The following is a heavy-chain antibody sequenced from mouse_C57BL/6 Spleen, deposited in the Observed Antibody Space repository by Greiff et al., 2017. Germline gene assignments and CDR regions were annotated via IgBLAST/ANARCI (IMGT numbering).Heavy chain of an antibody. CDR2: IDPETGGT. V-gene: IGHV1-15*01. D-gene: IGHD2-12*01. CDR1: GYTFTDYE. J-gene: IGHJ1*03. CDR3: TRYDRYWYFDV. Sequence: VQLQQSGAELVRPGASVTLSCKASGYTFTDYEMHWVKQTPVHGLEWIGAIDPETGGTAYNQKFKGKAILTADKSSSTAYMELRSLTSEDSAVYYCTRYDRYWYFDVWGTGTTVTVAS.